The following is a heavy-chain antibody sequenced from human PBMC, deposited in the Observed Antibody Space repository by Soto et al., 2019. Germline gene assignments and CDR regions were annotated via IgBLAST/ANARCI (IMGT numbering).Heavy chain of an antibody. Sequence: SVKVSCKASGGTFSSYAISWVRQAPGQGLDWMGGIIPIFDTISYAQRFQGRVTITADNSTSTAYMELSSLRSEDTAVYYCARDPMVRGVITWFDPWGQGTLVTVSS. V-gene: IGHV1-69*06. CDR3: ARDPMVRGVITWFDP. J-gene: IGHJ5*02. D-gene: IGHD3-10*01. CDR2: IIPIFDTI. CDR1: GGTFSSYA.